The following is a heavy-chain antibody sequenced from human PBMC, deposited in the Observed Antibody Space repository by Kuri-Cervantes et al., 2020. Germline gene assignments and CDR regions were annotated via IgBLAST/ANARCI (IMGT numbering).Heavy chain of an antibody. Sequence: GESLKIPCAASGFTFSSYSMTWVRQAPGKGLEWVSSISSSSDYIYYADSVKGRFTISRDNSKNTLYLQMNSLRAEDTAVYYCAKVSDYYGMDVWGQGTTVTVSS. CDR2: ISSSSDYI. CDR1: GFTFSSYS. D-gene: IGHD5/OR15-5a*01. V-gene: IGHV3-21*01. CDR3: AKVSDYYGMDV. J-gene: IGHJ6*02.